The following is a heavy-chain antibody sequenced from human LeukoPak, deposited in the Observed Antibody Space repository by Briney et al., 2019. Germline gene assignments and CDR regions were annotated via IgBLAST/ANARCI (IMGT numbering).Heavy chain of an antibody. V-gene: IGHV4-59*01. CDR2: IYYRGST. D-gene: IGHD1-26*01. CDR1: GGSISSYY. J-gene: IGHJ4*02. Sequence: PSETLTLTCKASGGSISSYYWNWIRQPPGKGLEWIGYIYYRGSTNYNSSLKSRVTVSLDTSKSQFSLKLSSVTAADTAVYYCARLGGSSQFDYWGQGILVTVSS. CDR3: ARLGGSSQFDY.